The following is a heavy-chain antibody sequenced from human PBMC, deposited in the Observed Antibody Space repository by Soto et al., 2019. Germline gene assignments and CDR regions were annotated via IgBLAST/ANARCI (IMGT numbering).Heavy chain of an antibody. V-gene: IGHV3-48*02. D-gene: IGHD6-19*01. CDR2: ISSSSSTI. Sequence: GGSLRLSCAASGFTFSSYSMNWVRQAPGKGLEWVSYISSSSSTIYYADSVKGRFTISRDNAKNSLYLQMNSLRDEDTAVYYCARGFLAVAGTPHGNWGQGTLVTVSS. J-gene: IGHJ4*02. CDR3: ARGFLAVAGTPHGN. CDR1: GFTFSSYS.